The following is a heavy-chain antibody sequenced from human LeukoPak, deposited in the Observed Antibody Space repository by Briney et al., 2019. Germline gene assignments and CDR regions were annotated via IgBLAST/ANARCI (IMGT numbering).Heavy chain of an antibody. V-gene: IGHV4-30-2*01. CDR3: ASLNYTSGFDY. J-gene: IGHJ4*02. CDR1: GGSISSGGYS. CDR2: IYHSGST. D-gene: IGHD3-22*01. Sequence: PSETLSLTCAVSGGSISSGGYSWSWIRQPPGKGLEWIGYIYHSGSTYYNPSLKGRVTISVDRSKNQFSLKLSSVTAADTAVYYCASLNYTSGFDYWGQGTLVTVSS.